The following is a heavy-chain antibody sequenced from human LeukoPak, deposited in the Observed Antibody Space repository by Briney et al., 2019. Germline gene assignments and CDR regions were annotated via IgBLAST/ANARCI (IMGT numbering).Heavy chain of an antibody. CDR2: IKEDGSAK. CDR1: GFTFSTHR. CDR3: ASGYLDDFWSGHF. V-gene: IGHV3-7*01. Sequence: GGSLRLSCVASGFTFSTHRMSWVRQVPGKGLEWVANIKEDGSAKYYVDSVKGRFTISRDNAKKSLYLQMDSLRAEDSAVYYCASGYLDDFWSGHFWGQGTQVTVSS. J-gene: IGHJ4*02. D-gene: IGHD3-3*01.